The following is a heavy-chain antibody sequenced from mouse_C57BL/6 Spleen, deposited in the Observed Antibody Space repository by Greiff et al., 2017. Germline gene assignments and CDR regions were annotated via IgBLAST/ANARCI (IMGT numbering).Heavy chain of an antibody. CDR3: ANDYGYAMDY. Sequence: EVQLQESGPELVKPGASVKMSCKASGYTFTDYNMHWVKQSHGKSLEWIGYINPNNGGTSYNQKFKGKATLTVNKSSSTAYMELRSLTSEDSAVYYCANDYGYAMDYWGQGTSVTVSS. D-gene: IGHD2-4*01. V-gene: IGHV1-22*01. J-gene: IGHJ4*01. CDR1: GYTFTDYN. CDR2: INPNNGGT.